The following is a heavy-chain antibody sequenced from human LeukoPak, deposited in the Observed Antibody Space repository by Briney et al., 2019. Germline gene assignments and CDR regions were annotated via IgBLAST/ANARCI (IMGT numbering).Heavy chain of an antibody. CDR2: IYYSGIT. D-gene: IGHD6-13*01. Sequence: SETLSLTCTVSGGSISNYYWSWIRQPPGKGLEYIGYIYYSGITNHNPSLKSRVTISVDTSKNQFSLKLSSVTAADTAVYYCASSHLYGSSWYLSGRFDDWGHGTLVTVSS. CDR1: GGSISNYY. CDR3: ASSHLYGSSWYLSGRFDD. J-gene: IGHJ4*01. V-gene: IGHV4-59*01.